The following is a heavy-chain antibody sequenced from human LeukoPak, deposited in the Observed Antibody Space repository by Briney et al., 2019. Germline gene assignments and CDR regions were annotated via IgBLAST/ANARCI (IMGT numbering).Heavy chain of an antibody. J-gene: IGHJ3*02. CDR1: GYSFTSYW. Sequence: GESLKISCKGSGYSFTSYWIGWVRQMPGKGLEWMGIIYPGDSDTRYSPSFQGQVTISADKSISTAYLQWSSLKASDTAMYYCASLLHRGYSGSWWQGAHWTFDIWGQGTMVTVSS. V-gene: IGHV5-51*01. D-gene: IGHD6-13*01. CDR3: ASLLHRGYSGSWWQGAHWTFDI. CDR2: IYPGDSDT.